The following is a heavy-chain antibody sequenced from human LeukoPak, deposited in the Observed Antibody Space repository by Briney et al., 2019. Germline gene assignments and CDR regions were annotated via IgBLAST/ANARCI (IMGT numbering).Heavy chain of an antibody. V-gene: IGHV5-51*01. CDR1: GYSFTSYW. CDR3: ARLPLLWFGELSKNYGMDV. CDR2: IYPGDSDT. J-gene: IGHJ6*02. D-gene: IGHD3-10*01. Sequence: GESLKISYKGSGYSFTSYWIGWVRQMPGKGLEWMGIIYPGDSDTRYSPSFQGQVTISADKSISTAYLQWSSLKASDTAMYYCARLPLLWFGELSKNYGMDVWGQGTTVTVSS.